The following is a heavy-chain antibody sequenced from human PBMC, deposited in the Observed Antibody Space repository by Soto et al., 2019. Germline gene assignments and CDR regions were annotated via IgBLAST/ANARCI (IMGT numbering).Heavy chain of an antibody. CDR2: IYYSGTT. CDR1: GGSISSSNW. D-gene: IGHD6-13*01. Sequence: SETLSLTCAVSGGSISSSNWWSWVRQPPGKGLEWIGEIYYSGTTKYNPPLKSRVTISEDTSKSQFSLKVNSMTAADTAVYYCARYRREAVAGYTLDNWGQGILVTVSS. V-gene: IGHV4-4*02. J-gene: IGHJ4*02. CDR3: ARYRREAVAGYTLDN.